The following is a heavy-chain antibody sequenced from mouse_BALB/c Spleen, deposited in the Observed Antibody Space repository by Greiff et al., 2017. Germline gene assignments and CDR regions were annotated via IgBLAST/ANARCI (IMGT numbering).Heavy chain of an antibody. CDR3: ARNGEVRRGGAMDY. CDR2: IWSGGST. J-gene: IGHJ4*01. V-gene: IGHV2-2*02. D-gene: IGHD2-14*01. Sequence: VQLQQSGPGLVQPSQSLSITCTASGFSLTSYGVHWVRQSPGKGLEWLGVIWSGGSTDYNAAFISRLSISKDNSKSQVFFKMNSLQANDTAIYYCARNGEVRRGGAMDYWGQGTSVTVSS. CDR1: GFSLTSYG.